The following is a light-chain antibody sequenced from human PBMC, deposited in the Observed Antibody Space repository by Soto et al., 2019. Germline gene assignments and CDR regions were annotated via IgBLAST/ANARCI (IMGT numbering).Light chain of an antibody. Sequence: EIVLTQSPGTLSLSPGEGATLSCRASQSVSSSSLTWYQQKRGQAPRLLIYGASTRATGIPDRFSGSGSGTDFTLTISRLEPEDFAVYYCNRYHSSFTFGGVTKVEIK. V-gene: IGKV3-20*01. CDR2: GAS. CDR1: QSVSSSS. J-gene: IGKJ4*01. CDR3: NRYHSSFT.